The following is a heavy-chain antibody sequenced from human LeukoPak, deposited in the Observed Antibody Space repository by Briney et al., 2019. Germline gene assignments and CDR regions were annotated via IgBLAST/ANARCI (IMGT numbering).Heavy chain of an antibody. D-gene: IGHD6-19*01. V-gene: IGHV4-59*01. CDR1: GGSISSYY. Sequence: SETLSLTCTVSGGSISSYYWSWIRQPPEKGLEWIGNIYYSGSTDYIPSLKSRVTISVDTSKNQFSLKLSSVTAADTAVYYCARDQWLPRYWGQGTLVTVSS. CDR3: ARDQWLPRY. J-gene: IGHJ4*02. CDR2: IYYSGST.